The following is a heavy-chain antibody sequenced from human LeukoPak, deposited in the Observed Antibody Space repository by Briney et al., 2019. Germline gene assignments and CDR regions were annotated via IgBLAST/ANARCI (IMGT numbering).Heavy chain of an antibody. CDR1: GGSISSYY. CDR2: IYYSGST. J-gene: IGHJ6*02. Sequence: MPSETLSLTCTVSGGSISSYYWSWIRQPPGKGLEWIGYIYYSGSTNYNPSLKSRVTISVDTSKNQFSLKLSSVTAADTAVYYCARDQSHSSSWSYYYYYGMDVWGQGTTVTVSS. D-gene: IGHD6-13*01. CDR3: ARDQSHSSSWSYYYYYGMDV. V-gene: IGHV4-59*12.